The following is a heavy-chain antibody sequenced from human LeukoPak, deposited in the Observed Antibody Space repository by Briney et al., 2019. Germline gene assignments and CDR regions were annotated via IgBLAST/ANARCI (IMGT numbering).Heavy chain of an antibody. CDR3: ASALIAVAGTSFDS. V-gene: IGHV1-2*02. CDR1: GYXFSDYY. CDR2: IGPNSGGT. Sequence: ASVKVSCKASGYXFSDYYIHWVRQAPGQGLEWMGWIGPNSGGTNYAQKFQGRVIMTRDTSISTAYMELSRLTSDDTAVYYCASALIAVAGTSFDSWGQGTLVTVSS. D-gene: IGHD6-19*01. J-gene: IGHJ4*02.